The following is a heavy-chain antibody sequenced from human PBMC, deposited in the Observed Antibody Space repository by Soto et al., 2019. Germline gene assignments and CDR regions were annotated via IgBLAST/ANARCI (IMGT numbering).Heavy chain of an antibody. J-gene: IGHJ4*02. CDR2: ITAYNDNT. Sequence: ASVKVSCKASGYTFTSYGLNWVRPAPGQGLEWMGWITAYNDNTNYAQKVQGRAILTIDTSTTTGYMELRSLRSDDTAVYYCARGQIQSDFDYWGQGTLVTVSS. V-gene: IGHV1-18*04. D-gene: IGHD3-3*01. CDR3: ARGQIQSDFDY. CDR1: GYTFTSYG.